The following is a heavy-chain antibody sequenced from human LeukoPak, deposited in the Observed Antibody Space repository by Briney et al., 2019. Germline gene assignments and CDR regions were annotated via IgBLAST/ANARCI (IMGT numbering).Heavy chain of an antibody. CDR1: GYTFTSYD. Sequence: ASVKVSCKASGYTFTSYDINWVRQATGQGLEWMGWMNPNSGNTGYAQKFQGRVTITRNTSISTAYMELSSLRSEDTAVYYCARGLRCSGGSCYFRRYYYYMDVWGKGTTVTVSS. CDR3: ARGLRCSGGSCYFRRYYYYMDV. J-gene: IGHJ6*03. V-gene: IGHV1-8*03. D-gene: IGHD2-15*01. CDR2: MNPNSGNT.